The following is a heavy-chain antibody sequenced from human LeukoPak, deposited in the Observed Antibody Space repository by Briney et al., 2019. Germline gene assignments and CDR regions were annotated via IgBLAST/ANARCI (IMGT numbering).Heavy chain of an antibody. D-gene: IGHD4-17*01. CDR3: AGRYDYGDYVVRR. V-gene: IGHV1-69*10. CDR2: IIPILGIA. CDR1: GGTFTIYT. Sequence: GASETLSFTSSGGTFTIYTISWVRHAPGQGPEWMGEIIPILGIANYTQKFQGRVTITADKSTSTAYMELSSLRSEDTAVYYCAGRYDYGDYVVRRWGQGTLVTVS. J-gene: IGHJ4*02.